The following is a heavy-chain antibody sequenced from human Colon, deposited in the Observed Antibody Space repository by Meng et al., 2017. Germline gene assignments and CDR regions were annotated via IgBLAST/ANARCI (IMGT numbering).Heavy chain of an antibody. CDR3: AQRNSGSYYH. D-gene: IGHD1-26*01. Sequence: SGPTLVKPTPTLTLTCTFSGFSLSPSGVGVGWLRQPPGKALEWLAHMYWDDDKRYSPSLRSRLTVTKDTSKNQVVLTMTNMDPVDTATYYCAQRNSGSYYHWGQGTLVTVSS. V-gene: IGHV2-5*02. CDR1: GFSLSPSGVG. CDR2: MYWDDDK. J-gene: IGHJ4*02.